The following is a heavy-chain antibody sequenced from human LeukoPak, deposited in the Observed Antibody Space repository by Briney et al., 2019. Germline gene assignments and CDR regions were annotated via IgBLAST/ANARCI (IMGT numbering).Heavy chain of an antibody. V-gene: IGHV4-38-2*02. CDR1: GYSISSGYY. CDR2: IYHSGST. CDR3: ARDPDYYYDSSGSSY. Sequence: SETLSLTCAVSGYSISSGYYWGWIRQPPGKGLEWIGSIYHSGSTYYNPSLKSRVTISVDASKNQFSLKLSSVTAADTAVYYCARDPDYYYDSSGSSYWGQGTLVTVSS. J-gene: IGHJ4*02. D-gene: IGHD3-22*01.